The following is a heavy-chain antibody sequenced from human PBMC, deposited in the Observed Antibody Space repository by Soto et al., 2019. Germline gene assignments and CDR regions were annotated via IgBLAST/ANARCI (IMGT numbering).Heavy chain of an antibody. CDR1: GGSFSGYY. V-gene: IGHV4-34*01. CDR3: VREARYYYGSGSYPSPIHYYYYMDV. D-gene: IGHD3-10*01. Sequence: PSETLSLTCAVYGGSFSGYYWSWLRQPPGKGLEWIGEINHSGSTNYNPSLKSRVTISVDTSKNQFSLKLSSVTAADTAVYYCVREARYYYGSGSYPSPIHYYYYMDVWGKGTTVTVS. J-gene: IGHJ6*03. CDR2: INHSGST.